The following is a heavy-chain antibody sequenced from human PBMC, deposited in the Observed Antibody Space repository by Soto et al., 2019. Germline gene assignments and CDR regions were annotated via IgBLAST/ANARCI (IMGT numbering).Heavy chain of an antibody. V-gene: IGHV1-2*02. CDR3: ARVTLKAGNWFDP. CDR1: GYTFTDYF. CDR2: INPKSRGT. J-gene: IGHJ5*02. Sequence: ASVKVSCKASGYTFTDYFIHWVRQAPGQGFEWMGWINPKSRGTNYAQKFQGRVTMTRDTSNSTAYMELRGLKSDDTAVYYCARVTLKAGNWFDPWGQGTLVTASS.